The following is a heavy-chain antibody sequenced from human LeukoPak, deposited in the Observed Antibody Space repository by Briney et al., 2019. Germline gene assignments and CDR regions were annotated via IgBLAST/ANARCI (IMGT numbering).Heavy chain of an antibody. J-gene: IGHJ6*03. CDR1: GFTFSSYE. CDR2: ISSSGSSI. D-gene: IGHD2-15*01. V-gene: IGHV3-48*03. CDR3: ARGSVSGSSCYSERDYYYYYYYMDV. Sequence: GGSLRLSCAASGFTFSSYEMNWVRQAPGKGLEWVSYISSSGSSIYYADSVKGRFTISRDNAKNSLYLQMNSLRAEDTAVYYCARGSVSGSSCYSERDYYYYYYYMDVWGKGTTVTASS.